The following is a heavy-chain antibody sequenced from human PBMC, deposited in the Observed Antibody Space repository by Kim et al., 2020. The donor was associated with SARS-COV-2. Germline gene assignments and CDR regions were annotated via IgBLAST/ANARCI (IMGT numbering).Heavy chain of an antibody. CDR3: AGYWPVGGAQTSDAFDI. CDR1: GYTFTGYY. CDR2: INPNSGGT. V-gene: IGHV1-2*02. D-gene: IGHD1-26*01. Sequence: ASVKVSCKASGYTFTGYYMHWVRQAPGQGLEWMGWINPNSGGTNYAQKFQGRVTMTRDTSISTAYMELSRLRSDDTAVYYCAGYWPVGGAQTSDAFDIWGQGTMVTVSS. J-gene: IGHJ3*02.